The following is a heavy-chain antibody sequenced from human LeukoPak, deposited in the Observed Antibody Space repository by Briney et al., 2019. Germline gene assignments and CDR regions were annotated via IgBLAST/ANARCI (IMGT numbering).Heavy chain of an antibody. D-gene: IGHD2-2*01. CDR2: IYPSDSDA. J-gene: IGHJ4*02. Sequence: GESLKISCQGSGYSFTSYWIGWVRQMRGKGMEWMGIIYPSDSDARYSPCFLGKATISSAKSTTTTYLHWSSLPASDTAIYYCVRREDCSSTSCRDYWGQGTLVTVSS. CDR1: GYSFTSYW. V-gene: IGHV5-51*01. CDR3: VRREDCSSTSCRDY.